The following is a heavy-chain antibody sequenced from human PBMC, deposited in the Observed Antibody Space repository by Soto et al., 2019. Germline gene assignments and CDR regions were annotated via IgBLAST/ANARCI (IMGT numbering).Heavy chain of an antibody. CDR1: GGSISSSNYY. D-gene: IGHD6-13*01. V-gene: IGHV4-39*01. CDR3: AIPYSTSWFDF. J-gene: IGHJ4*02. Sequence: SETLSLTXSVSGGSISSSNYYWGWIRQPPGKGLEWIGSVYYSGNTYYNPSLKSRVTISADTSKKQFSLKLSSVTAADTAVYYCAIPYSTSWFDFWGQGTLVTVSS. CDR2: VYYSGNT.